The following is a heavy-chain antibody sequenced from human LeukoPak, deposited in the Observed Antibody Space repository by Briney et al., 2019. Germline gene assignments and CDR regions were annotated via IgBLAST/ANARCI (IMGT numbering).Heavy chain of an antibody. CDR3: VRNVTETTMGGGSNWFDP. Sequence: PSETLSLTCTVSGGSVSSSSYYWGWIRQPPGKGLEWIVSTYYSGSTFYNPSIKSRLTISVDTSKNQFSLHLHSVTAADTAVYYCVRNVTETTMGGGSNWFDPWGQGTLVTVSS. J-gene: IGHJ5*02. CDR1: GGSVSSSSYY. D-gene: IGHD5-18*01. V-gene: IGHV4-39*07. CDR2: TYYSGST.